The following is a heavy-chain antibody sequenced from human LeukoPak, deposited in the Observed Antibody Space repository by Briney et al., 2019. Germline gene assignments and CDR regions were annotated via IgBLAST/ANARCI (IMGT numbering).Heavy chain of an antibody. V-gene: IGHV1-69*02. CDR3: ARGNTMIVVGDTRSSGMGV. D-gene: IGHD3-22*01. CDR2: IIPILGIA. Sequence: SVKVSCKASGGTFSSYTISWVRQAPGQGFEWRGRIIPILGIANYAQKFQGRVTITADKSTSTAYMELSSLRSEDTAVYLCARGNTMIVVGDTRSSGMGVWGKGTTVTVSS. CDR1: GGTFSSYT. J-gene: IGHJ6*03.